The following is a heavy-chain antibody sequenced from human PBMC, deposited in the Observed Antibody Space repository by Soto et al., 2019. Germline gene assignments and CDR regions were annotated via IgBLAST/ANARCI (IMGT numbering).Heavy chain of an antibody. J-gene: IGHJ5*02. CDR2: IYSGGST. CDR3: ARVEDSSGYYYDWFDP. CDR1: GFTVSSNY. V-gene: IGHV3-53*01. Sequence: GGSLRLSCAASGFTVSSNYMSWVRQAPGKGLEWVSVIYSGGSTYYADSVKGRFTIPRDNSKNTLYLQMNSLRAEDTAVYYCARVEDSSGYYYDWFDPWGQGTLVTVSS. D-gene: IGHD3-22*01.